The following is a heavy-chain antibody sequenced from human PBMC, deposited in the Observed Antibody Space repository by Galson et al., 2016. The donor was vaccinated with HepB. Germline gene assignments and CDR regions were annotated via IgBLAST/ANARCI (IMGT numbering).Heavy chain of an antibody. CDR1: GYTLGSKA. Sequence: SVKVSCKASGYTLGSKAFHWVRQARGRGLEWIGWIAVGSGNTRFAQGLQGRVTLTTDMSSNTVNMEVSSLTPADTATYFCAGERLGALDYWGQGTEVTVAS. CDR3: AGERLGALDY. V-gene: IGHV1-58*01. D-gene: IGHD1-26*01. CDR2: IAVGSGNT. J-gene: IGHJ4*02.